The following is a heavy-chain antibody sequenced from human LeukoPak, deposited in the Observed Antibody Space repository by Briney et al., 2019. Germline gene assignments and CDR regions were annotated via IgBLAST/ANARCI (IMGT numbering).Heavy chain of an antibody. CDR3: ARFTRSGWLFDF. CDR1: GGSFSGYY. CDR2: INHSGST. J-gene: IGHJ4*02. V-gene: IGHV4-34*01. D-gene: IGHD6-19*01. Sequence: SETLSLTCAVYGGSFSGYYWSWIRQPPGKGLEWIGEINHSGSTNYNPSLKSRVTISVDTSKNQFSLKLSSGIAADTAVYYCARFTRSGWLFDFWGQGTLVTVSS.